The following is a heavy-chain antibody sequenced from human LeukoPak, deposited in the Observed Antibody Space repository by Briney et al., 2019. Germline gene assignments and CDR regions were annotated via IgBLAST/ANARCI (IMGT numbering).Heavy chain of an antibody. CDR3: ARPHYYDSSGYSPFDY. CDR1: GFXXXSYS. J-gene: IGHJ4*02. D-gene: IGHD3-22*01. V-gene: IGHV3-23*01. Sequence: SGFXXXSYSMSWVRQAPGKGLEWVSAISGSGGSTYYADSVKGRFTISRDNSKNTLYLQVNSLRAEDTAVYYCARPHYYDSSGYSPFDYWGQGTLVTVSS. CDR2: ISGSGGST.